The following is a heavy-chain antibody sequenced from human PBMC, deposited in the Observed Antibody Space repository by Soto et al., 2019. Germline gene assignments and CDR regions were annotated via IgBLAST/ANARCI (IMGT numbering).Heavy chain of an antibody. CDR2: INPNSGGT. CDR1: GYIFSGYY. Sequence: VFLVQSGAEVKRPGASVKVSCKASGYIFSGYYMHCVRQAPGQGLEWMGWINPNSGGTNYAQRFQGRVTMTRDTSISTVYMELSRLASDDTAVYYCARDGVVLDFWNPIWFDPWGQGTLVTVSS. D-gene: IGHD3-3*01. J-gene: IGHJ5*02. CDR3: ARDGVVLDFWNPIWFDP. V-gene: IGHV1-2*02.